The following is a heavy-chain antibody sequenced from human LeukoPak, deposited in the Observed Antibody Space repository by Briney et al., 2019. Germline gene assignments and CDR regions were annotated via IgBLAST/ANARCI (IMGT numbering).Heavy chain of an antibody. V-gene: IGHV4-39*01. Sequence: GSLRLSCAASGFTFSSYSMNWVRQPPGKGLEWIGSIYYSGSTYYNPSLKSRVTISVDTSKNQFSLKLSSVTAADTAVYYCARQQSAGAFDYWGQGTLVTVSS. CDR2: IYYSGST. J-gene: IGHJ4*02. D-gene: IGHD3-10*01. CDR1: GFTFSSYSMN. CDR3: ARQQSAGAFDY.